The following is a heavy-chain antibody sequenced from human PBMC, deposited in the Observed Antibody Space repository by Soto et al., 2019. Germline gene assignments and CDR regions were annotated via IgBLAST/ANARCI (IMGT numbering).Heavy chain of an antibody. CDR2: IWYDGTNA. CDR1: GFTFSSYG. CDR3: AREASGSYYNGQFDY. J-gene: IGHJ4*02. V-gene: IGHV3-33*01. D-gene: IGHD3-10*01. Sequence: GGSLRLSCAASGFTFSSYGMHWVRQAPGKGLEWLALIWYDGTNAYYADSVKGRFTISRDSSKNTLYLQMNSLRAEDTAVYYCAREASGSYYNGQFDYWGQGTLVTVSS.